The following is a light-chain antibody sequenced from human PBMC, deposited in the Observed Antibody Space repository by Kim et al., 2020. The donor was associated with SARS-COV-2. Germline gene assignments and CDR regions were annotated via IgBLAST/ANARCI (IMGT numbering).Light chain of an antibody. CDR1: ESVKTY. V-gene: IGKV3-15*01. Sequence: EIVMTQSPATLSVSPGERATLSCRASESVKTYLAWYQQKPGQAPRLLIYGASTRATGIPARFSGSGSGTEFSVTISSLQSEDIAVYYCQQHNKWPLTFGGGTKVDIK. J-gene: IGKJ4*01. CDR3: QQHNKWPLT. CDR2: GAS.